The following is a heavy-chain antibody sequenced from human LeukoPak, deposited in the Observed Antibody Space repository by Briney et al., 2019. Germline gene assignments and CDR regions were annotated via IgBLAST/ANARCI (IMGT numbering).Heavy chain of an antibody. J-gene: IGHJ3*02. D-gene: IGHD3-10*01. V-gene: IGHV4-30-4*08. Sequence: SETLSLTCTVSGGSISSGDYYWSWIRQPPGKGLEWIGYIYYSGSTYYNPSLKSRVTISVDTSKNQFSLKLSSVTSADRAGYYYARGVTIVRALQGLDIWGQGTMVTVSS. CDR3: ARGVTIVRALQGLDI. CDR2: IYYSGST. CDR1: GGSISSGDYY.